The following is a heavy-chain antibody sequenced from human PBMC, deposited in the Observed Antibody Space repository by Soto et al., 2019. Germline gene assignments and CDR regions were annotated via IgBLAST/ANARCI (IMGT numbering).Heavy chain of an antibody. Sequence: PGGSLRLSCAASGFTFGDYAMQWVRQAPGEGLEWVSAISWNSGSIDYADSVKGRFTISRDSAKNSLYLQMNSLRAEDTALYYCAKSHTTSGWYVTTDYWGQGTRVTVSS. CDR2: ISWNSGSI. J-gene: IGHJ4*02. V-gene: IGHV3-9*01. D-gene: IGHD6-19*01. CDR1: GFTFGDYA. CDR3: AKSHTTSGWYVTTDY.